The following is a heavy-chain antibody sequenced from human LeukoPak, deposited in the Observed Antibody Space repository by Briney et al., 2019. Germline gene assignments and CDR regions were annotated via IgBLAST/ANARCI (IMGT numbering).Heavy chain of an antibody. V-gene: IGHV1-69*01. J-gene: IGHJ6*03. CDR2: IIPIFGTA. Sequence: SWVKVSCKASGGTFSSYAISWVRQAPGQGLEWMGGIIPIFGTANYAQKFQGRVTITADESTSTAYMELSSLRSEDTAVYYCARAERITIFGVVTPGYYYYMDVWGKGTTVTVSS. CDR1: GGTFSSYA. CDR3: ARAERITIFGVVTPGYYYYMDV. D-gene: IGHD3-3*01.